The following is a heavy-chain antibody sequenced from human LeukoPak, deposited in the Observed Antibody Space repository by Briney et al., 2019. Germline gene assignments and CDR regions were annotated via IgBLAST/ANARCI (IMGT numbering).Heavy chain of an antibody. Sequence: SETLSLTCTISGGSITIYHWSWIRQPPGKGLEWIGYIYYSGSTNYNPSLKSRVTISVDTSKNQFSLNLRSVTAADTAVYYCARGSRDGYNHFDYWGQGTLVTVSS. D-gene: IGHD5-24*01. CDR1: GGSITIYH. V-gene: IGHV4-59*01. J-gene: IGHJ4*02. CDR2: IYYSGST. CDR3: ARGSRDGYNHFDY.